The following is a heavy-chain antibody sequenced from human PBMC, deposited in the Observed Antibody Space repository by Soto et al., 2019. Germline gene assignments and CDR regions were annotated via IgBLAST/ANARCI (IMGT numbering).Heavy chain of an antibody. CDR2: IIPIFGTA. J-gene: IGHJ4*02. CDR1: GGTFSSYA. V-gene: IGHV1-69*13. Sequence: SVNVSCKASGGTFSSYAISWVRQAPGQGLEWMGGIIPIFGTANYAQKFQGRVTITADESTSTAYMELSSLTSEDTAVYYCARAYCGGDCYSTYLYSIDYWGQGTLVTVSS. CDR3: ARAYCGGDCYSTYLYSIDY. D-gene: IGHD2-21*02.